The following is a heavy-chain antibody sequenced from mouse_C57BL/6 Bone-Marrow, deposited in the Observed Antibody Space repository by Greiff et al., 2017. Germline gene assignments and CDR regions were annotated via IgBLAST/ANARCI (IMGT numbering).Heavy chain of an antibody. CDR1: GFTFSDFY. V-gene: IGHV7-1*01. D-gene: IGHD4-1*01. J-gene: IGHJ1*03. CDR2: SRNKANDYTT. Sequence: EVKLVESGGGLVQSGRSLRLSCATSGFTFSDFYMEWVRQAPGKGLEWIAASRNKANDYTTEYSASVKGRFIVSRDTYQSILYLQMNALRAEDTAIYYCARDALANWDLWDFDVWGTGATVSVAS. CDR3: ARDALANWDLWDFDV.